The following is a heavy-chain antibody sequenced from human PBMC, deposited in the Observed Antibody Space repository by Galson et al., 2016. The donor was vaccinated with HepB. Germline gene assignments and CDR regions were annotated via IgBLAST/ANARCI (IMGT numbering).Heavy chain of an antibody. D-gene: IGHD2-2*01. J-gene: IGHJ6*02. CDR1: GFTFSSYW. Sequence: SLRLSCAASGFTFSSYWMVWVRQAPGEGLEWVANINEDGSAKNYVDSVKGRFTISRDNAKNSLNLQMDSLRAEDTALYYCARDYCSSTNCSPTDLYYYFGMDVGGQGTTVTVSS. V-gene: IGHV3-7*01. CDR2: INEDGSAK. CDR3: ARDYCSSTNCSPTDLYYYFGMDV.